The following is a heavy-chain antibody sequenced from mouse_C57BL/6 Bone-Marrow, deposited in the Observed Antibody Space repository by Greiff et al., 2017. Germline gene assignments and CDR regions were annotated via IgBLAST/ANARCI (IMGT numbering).Heavy chain of an antibody. CDR3: AREAHWYFDV. CDR1: GYTFTSYW. CDR2: IDPSSGGT. D-gene: IGHD3-2*02. Sequence: QVQLHQPGPELVKPGASVKLSCKASGYTFTSYWMHWVKQRPGRGLEWIGRIDPSSGGTKYTEKFKSKATLTEDKPASTAYMQLSSLTSEDSAVYYCAREAHWYFDVWGTGTTVTVSS. V-gene: IGHV1-72*01. J-gene: IGHJ1*03.